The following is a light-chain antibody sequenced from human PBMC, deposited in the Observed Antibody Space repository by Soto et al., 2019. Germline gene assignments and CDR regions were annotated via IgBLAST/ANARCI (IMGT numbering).Light chain of an antibody. CDR3: QQCYMGWT. CDR2: DAS. J-gene: IGKJ1*01. Sequence: DIQMTQSPSTLSASVGDRVTITCRASQSIGRFLAWYQHQPGKAPKLLIYDASTLESGVPSRFSGTGSGTEFTVSITSLQPEDFGTYYWQQCYMGWTFGQGTKVDFK. CDR1: QSIGRF. V-gene: IGKV1-5*01.